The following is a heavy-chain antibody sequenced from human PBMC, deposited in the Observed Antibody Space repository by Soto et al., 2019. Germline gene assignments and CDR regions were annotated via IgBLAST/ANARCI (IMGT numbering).Heavy chain of an antibody. V-gene: IGHV3-13*01. D-gene: IGHD2-2*02. J-gene: IGHJ5*02. Sequence: PGGSLRLSCAASGFTFSSYDMHWVRQATGKGLEWVSAIGTAGDTYYPGSVKGRFTISRDNSKNTLYLQMDSLRAEDTSLYLCATDIHATWLLNSWGQETLVTVSS. CDR3: ATDIHATWLLNS. CDR2: IGTAGDT. CDR1: GFTFSSYD.